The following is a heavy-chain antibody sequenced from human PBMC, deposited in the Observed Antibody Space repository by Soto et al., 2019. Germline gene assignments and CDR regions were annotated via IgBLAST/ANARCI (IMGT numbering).Heavy chain of an antibody. CDR1: GGSFSGYF. D-gene: IGHD3-3*01. J-gene: IGHJ5*02. CDR3: VRGLAPTIFGTVPTPNWFDP. CDR2: ANDRGSS. V-gene: IGHV4-34*01. Sequence: QVQLQQWGAGLLKSSETLSLTCAVYGGSFSGYFWSWLRQPPGKGVEWLAEANDRGSSNYNPSLRGRLTISLDTSKNQFSLRLSSVTSADTAVYYCVRGLAPTIFGTVPTPNWFDPWGQGTLVTVSS.